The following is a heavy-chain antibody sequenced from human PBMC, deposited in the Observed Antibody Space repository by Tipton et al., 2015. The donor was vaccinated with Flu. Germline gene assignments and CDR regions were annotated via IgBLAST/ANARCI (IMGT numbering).Heavy chain of an antibody. CDR1: GGSISTSSYY. D-gene: IGHD3-10*01. CDR2: IYYSGTT. J-gene: IGHJ3*02. Sequence: TLSLTCTVSGGSISTSSYYWDWIRQPPGKGLEWIGNIYYSGTTSYNPSLQSRVTISIYTSNNQFSLKLSSVTAADTAVYYCARNLGGGAFDIWGQGTMVTVSS. CDR3: ARNLGGGAFDI. V-gene: IGHV4-39*07.